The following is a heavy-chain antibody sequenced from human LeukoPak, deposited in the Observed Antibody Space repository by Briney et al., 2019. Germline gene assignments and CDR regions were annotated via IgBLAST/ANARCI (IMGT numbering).Heavy chain of an antibody. CDR2: INSDGSRT. V-gene: IGHV3-74*01. CDR1: GFAFSSYW. D-gene: IGHD4-11*01. CDR3: ARSVYSYYANWFDP. J-gene: IGHJ5*02. Sequence: GGSLRLSCAASGFAFSSYWMHWVRQAPGKGLVWVSRINSDGSRTTYADSVQGRFTISRDNAKNTLYLQMNSLRADDTAVYYCARSVYSYYANWFDPWGQGTLVTVSS.